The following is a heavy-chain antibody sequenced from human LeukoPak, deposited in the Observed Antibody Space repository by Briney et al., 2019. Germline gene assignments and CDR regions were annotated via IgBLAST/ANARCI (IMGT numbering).Heavy chain of an antibody. V-gene: IGHV1-69*13. D-gene: IGHD3-22*01. Sequence: ASVKVSCKASGGTFSSYAISWVRQAPGQGLEWVGGIIPIFGTANYAQKFQGRVTITADESTSTAYMELSSLRSEDTAVYYCARGYDSSGYPFDYWGQGTLITVSS. CDR3: ARGYDSSGYPFDY. CDR1: GGTFSSYA. J-gene: IGHJ4*02. CDR2: IIPIFGTA.